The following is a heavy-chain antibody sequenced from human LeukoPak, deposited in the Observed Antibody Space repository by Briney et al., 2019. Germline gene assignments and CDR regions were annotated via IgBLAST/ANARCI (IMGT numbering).Heavy chain of an antibody. D-gene: IGHD2-21*01. Sequence: GGSLRLSCAASGFTFSSYAMSWVRQAPGKGLVWVSRIHSDGTSTNYADSVKGRFTISRDNAKNALYLQMNSLRAEDTAVYYCARGYSVRGDYWGQGTLVTVSS. CDR1: GFTFSSYA. V-gene: IGHV3-74*01. CDR2: IHSDGTST. CDR3: ARGYSVRGDY. J-gene: IGHJ4*02.